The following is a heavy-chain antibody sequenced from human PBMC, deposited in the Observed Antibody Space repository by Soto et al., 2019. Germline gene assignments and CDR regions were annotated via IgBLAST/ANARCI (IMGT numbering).Heavy chain of an antibody. V-gene: IGHV3-21*01. CDR3: GRVGGGVVVVPGANRGDF. Sequence: EVQLVESGGGLVKPGGSLRLSCAASGFTFSTYSMSWVRQAPGKGLEWVSSISPSSTYIHYADSVKGRFTISRDNAEKSLYLQMNSLGAGDTAVYYCGRVGGGVVVVPGANRGDFWGQGTLVTVSS. CDR2: ISPSSTYI. D-gene: IGHD2-2*01. CDR1: GFTFSTYS. J-gene: IGHJ4*02.